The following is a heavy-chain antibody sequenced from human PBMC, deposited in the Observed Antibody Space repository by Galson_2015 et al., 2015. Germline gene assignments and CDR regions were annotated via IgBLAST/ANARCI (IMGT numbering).Heavy chain of an antibody. CDR2: IKSKTDGGTT. J-gene: IGHJ4*02. Sequence: LRLSCAASGFTFSNAWMSWVRQAPGKGLEWVGRIKSKTDGGTTDYAAPVKGRFTISRDDSKNTLYLQMNSLKTEDTAVYYCTTDQGDWVGATMGGFDYWGQGTLVTVSS. CDR1: GFTFSNAW. CDR3: TTDQGDWVGATMGGFDY. V-gene: IGHV3-15*01. D-gene: IGHD1-26*01.